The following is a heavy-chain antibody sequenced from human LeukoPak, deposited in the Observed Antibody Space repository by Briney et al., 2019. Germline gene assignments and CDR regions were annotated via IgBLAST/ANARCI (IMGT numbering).Heavy chain of an antibody. Sequence: SETLSLTCTVSGGSITSYYWSWIRQPTGKGLECIGYIYYSGSTNYNPSLKSRVTISVDTSKNQFSLKLSSVTAADTAVYYCARRYYGSGSYPFDYWGQGTLVTVSS. D-gene: IGHD3-10*01. CDR3: ARRYYGSGSYPFDY. CDR2: IYYSGST. CDR1: GGSITSYY. V-gene: IGHV4-59*08. J-gene: IGHJ4*02.